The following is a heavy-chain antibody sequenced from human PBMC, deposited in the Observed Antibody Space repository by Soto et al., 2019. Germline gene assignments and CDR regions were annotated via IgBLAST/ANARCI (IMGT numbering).Heavy chain of an antibody. Sequence: SETLSLTCTVSGGSISSYYWSWIRQPPGKGLEWIGYIYYRGGTNYNPSLKSRVTISVDTSKNPFSLKLSSVTAADAAVYYCARVKGGYDYYYYYGTDVWGQGTTVTVDS. CDR1: GGSISSYY. CDR3: ARVKGGYDYYYYYGTDV. D-gene: IGHD5-12*01. J-gene: IGHJ6*01. V-gene: IGHV4-59*01. CDR2: IYYRGGT.